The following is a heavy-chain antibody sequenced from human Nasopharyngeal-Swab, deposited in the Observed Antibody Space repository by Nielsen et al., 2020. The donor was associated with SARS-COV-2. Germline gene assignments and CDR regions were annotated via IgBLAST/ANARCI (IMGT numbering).Heavy chain of an antibody. CDR1: GYTFTGYY. Sequence: ASVKVSCKASGYTFTGYYMHWVRQAPGQGLEWMGRTNPNSGGTNYAQKFQGRVTMTRDTSISTAYMELSRLRSDDTAVYYCARRYYYYYCGMNVWGQGTTVTVSS. J-gene: IGHJ6*02. CDR2: TNPNSGGT. CDR3: ARRYYYYYCGMNV. V-gene: IGHV1-2*06.